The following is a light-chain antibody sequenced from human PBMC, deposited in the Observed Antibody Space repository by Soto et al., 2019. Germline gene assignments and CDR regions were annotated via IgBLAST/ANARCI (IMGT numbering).Light chain of an antibody. J-gene: IGKJ4*01. V-gene: IGKV3-15*01. CDR1: QSVSSN. CDR3: QQYNNWPPLT. CDR2: GAS. Sequence: EIVMTQPPATLSVSPGERATLSCRASQSVSSNLAWYQRKPGQAPRLLIYGASTRATGIPARFSGSGSGTEFTLTISSLQSEDFAVYYCQQYNNWPPLTFGGGTKVDIK.